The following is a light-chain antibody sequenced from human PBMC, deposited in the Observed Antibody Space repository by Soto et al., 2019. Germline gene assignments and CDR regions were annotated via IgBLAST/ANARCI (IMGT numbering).Light chain of an antibody. Sequence: QSALTQPASVSGSPGQSITISCTGTSSDVGGYNYVSWYQQHPGKAPKLMIYDVSNGPSGVSNRFSGSKSGNTASLTISGLQAEEEADYYCSSYTSSSTVVFGGGTTLTVL. V-gene: IGLV2-14*01. CDR3: SSYTSSSTVV. CDR1: SSDVGGYNY. J-gene: IGLJ2*01. CDR2: DVS.